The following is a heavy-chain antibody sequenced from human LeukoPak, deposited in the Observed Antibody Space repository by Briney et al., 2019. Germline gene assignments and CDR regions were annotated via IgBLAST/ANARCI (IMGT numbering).Heavy chain of an antibody. J-gene: IGHJ6*02. D-gene: IGHD4-17*01. CDR3: ARDQGLTVSPYYYYYGMDV. CDR2: MDTSGST. V-gene: IGHV4-4*07. CDR1: GGSISGYY. Sequence: SETLSLTCSVSGGSISGYYWSWIRQPAGKGLEWIGRMDTSGSTDYNPSLKSQFTMSVDTSRNQLSLKLYSVTAADTAVYYCARDQGLTVSPYYYYYGMDVWGQGTTLTVSS.